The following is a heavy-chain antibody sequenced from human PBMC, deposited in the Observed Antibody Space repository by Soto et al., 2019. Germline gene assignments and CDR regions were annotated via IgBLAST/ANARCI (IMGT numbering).Heavy chain of an antibody. Sequence: PSETLSLTCTVSGGSISSYYWSWIRQPPGKGLEWIGYIYYSGSTNYNPSLKSRVTISVDTSKNQFSLKLSSVTAADTAVYYCAKTNPVYYYMDVWGKGTTVTVSS. V-gene: IGHV4-59*08. CDR1: GGSISSYY. CDR2: IYYSGST. D-gene: IGHD2-8*01. J-gene: IGHJ6*03. CDR3: AKTNPVYYYMDV.